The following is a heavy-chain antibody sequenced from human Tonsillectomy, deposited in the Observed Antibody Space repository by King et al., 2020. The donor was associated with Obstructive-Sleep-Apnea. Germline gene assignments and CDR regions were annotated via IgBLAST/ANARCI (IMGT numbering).Heavy chain of an antibody. CDR2: INTRGTT. V-gene: IGHV3-23*04. Sequence: VQLVESGGGMVQPGGSLRLSCAASGFTFSSYGISWVRQAPGKGLEWVSAINTRGTTFYAGSVRGRCTISRDNSKYTVNLQVNSLRAEDTALYYCAKEGGGSGVYWVDSWGQGTLVTVSS. D-gene: IGHD3-10*01. CDR1: GFTFSSYG. J-gene: IGHJ4*02. CDR3: AKEGGGSGVYWVDS.